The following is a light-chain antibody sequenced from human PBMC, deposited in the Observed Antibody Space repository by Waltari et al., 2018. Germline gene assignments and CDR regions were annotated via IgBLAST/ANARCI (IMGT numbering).Light chain of an antibody. V-gene: IGKV1-5*03. J-gene: IGKJ1*01. CDR2: KAS. Sequence: DIQMTQSPSTLSASVGDRVTITCRASQSISSWWAWYQQKPGKAPKLLIYKASSLESGVPARVSGSGSGTEFTLTISSLQPDDFATYYCQQYNSSAFGQGTKVEIK. CDR1: QSISSW. CDR3: QQYNSSA.